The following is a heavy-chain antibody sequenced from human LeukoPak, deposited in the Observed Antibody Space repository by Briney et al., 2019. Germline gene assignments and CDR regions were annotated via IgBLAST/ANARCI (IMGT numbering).Heavy chain of an antibody. CDR2: IIPIFGTA. D-gene: IGHD1-1*01. CDR1: GGTFSSYA. Sequence: ASVKVSCKASGGTFSSYAISWVRQAPGQGLEWMGGIIPIFGTANYAQKFQGRVTITADESTSTAYKELSSLRSEDTAVYYCARDVPGSIGTTARFDPWGQGTLVTVSS. V-gene: IGHV1-69*13. CDR3: ARDVPGSIGTTARFDP. J-gene: IGHJ5*02.